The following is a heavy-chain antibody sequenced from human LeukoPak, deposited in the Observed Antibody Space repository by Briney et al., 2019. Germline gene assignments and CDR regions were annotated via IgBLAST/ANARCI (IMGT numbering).Heavy chain of an antibody. CDR2: IASGGGANR. J-gene: IGHJ6*02. D-gene: IGHD2/OR15-2a*01. CDR1: GITFSSYE. Sequence: PGGSLRLSCVASGITFSSYEMNWVRQAPGKGLEWVSYIASGGGANRFYSESVKGQFTISRDNAKNSLYLHMNSLRAEDTGVYYCARIGTTTRGPAGLDVWGQGTTVTVSS. CDR3: ARIGTTTRGPAGLDV. V-gene: IGHV3-48*03.